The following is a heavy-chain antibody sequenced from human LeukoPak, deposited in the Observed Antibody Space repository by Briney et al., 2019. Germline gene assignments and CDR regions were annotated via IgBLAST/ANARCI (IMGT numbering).Heavy chain of an antibody. J-gene: IGHJ4*02. Sequence: GGSLRLSCAASGFTFSSYSMNWVRQAPGKGLEWVSSISSSSSYIYYADTVKGRFTISRDNAKNSLYLQMNSLRAEDTAVYYCARDPGSKRLLSTPTDYWGQGTLVAVSS. V-gene: IGHV3-21*01. CDR3: ARDPGSKRLLSTPTDY. D-gene: IGHD3-3*01. CDR2: ISSSSSYI. CDR1: GFTFSSYS.